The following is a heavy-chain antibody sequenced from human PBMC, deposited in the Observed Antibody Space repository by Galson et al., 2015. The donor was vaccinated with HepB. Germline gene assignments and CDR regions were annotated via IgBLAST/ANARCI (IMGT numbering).Heavy chain of an antibody. Sequence: SLRLSCAASGFTFSSYAMHWVRQAPGKGLEWVAVISYDGSNKYYADSVKGRFTISRDNSKNTLYLQMNSLRAEDTAVYYCAREYRVGFNTYYFDYWGQGTLVTVSS. V-gene: IGHV3-30-3*01. CDR3: AREYRVGFNTYYFDY. CDR2: ISYDGSNK. J-gene: IGHJ4*02. D-gene: IGHD5-12*01. CDR1: GFTFSSYA.